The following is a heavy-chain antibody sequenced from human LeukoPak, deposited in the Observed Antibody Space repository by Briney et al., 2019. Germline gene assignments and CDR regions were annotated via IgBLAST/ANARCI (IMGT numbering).Heavy chain of an antibody. Sequence: ASVKVSCKASGYTFTSYDINWVRQATGQGLEWMGWMNPNSGNTGYAQKFQGRVTMTSNTSISTAYTELSSLRSEDTAVYYCAREKEVRGVIILKYYYYGMDVWGQGTTVTVSS. J-gene: IGHJ6*02. CDR3: AREKEVRGVIILKYYYYGMDV. CDR1: GYTFTSYD. D-gene: IGHD3-10*01. CDR2: MNPNSGNT. V-gene: IGHV1-8*01.